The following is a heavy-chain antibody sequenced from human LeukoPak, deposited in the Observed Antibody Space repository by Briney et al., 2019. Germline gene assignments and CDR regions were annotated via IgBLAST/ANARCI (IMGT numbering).Heavy chain of an antibody. CDR2: INTNTENP. CDR3: ARAGSGSSGKWFDP. CDR1: GYTFSSYA. V-gene: IGHV7-4-1*02. D-gene: IGHD1-26*01. Sequence: ASVKVSCTTSGYTFSSYALHWVRQAPGQGLEWMGWINTNTENPTYAQDFTGRFVFSLDTSVSTAYLQISSLKAEDTAVYYCARAGSGSSGKWFDPWGQGTLVTVSS. J-gene: IGHJ5*02.